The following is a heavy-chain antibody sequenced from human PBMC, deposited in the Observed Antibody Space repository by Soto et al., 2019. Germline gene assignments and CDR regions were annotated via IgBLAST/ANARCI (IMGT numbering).Heavy chain of an antibody. CDR1: GFTFSSYA. Sequence: EVQLLESGGGLVQPGGSLRLSCAASGFTFSSYAMSRVRQAPGKGLEWVSAISGSGGSTYYADSVKGRFTISRDNSKNTLYLQMNSLRAEDTAVYYCAKGSKTGYCSGGSCYSGWYFDLWGRGTLVTVSS. J-gene: IGHJ2*01. V-gene: IGHV3-23*01. CDR3: AKGSKTGYCSGGSCYSGWYFDL. D-gene: IGHD2-15*01. CDR2: ISGSGGST.